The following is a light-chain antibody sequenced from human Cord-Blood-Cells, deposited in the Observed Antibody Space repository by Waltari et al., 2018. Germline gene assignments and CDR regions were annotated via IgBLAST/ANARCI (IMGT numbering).Light chain of an antibody. J-gene: IGKJ4*01. CDR2: GAS. Sequence: EIVLTQSPGTLSLSPGERATLSCRASQSVSSSYLAWYQQKPGQAHRLLIYGASSRATGIPDRFSGSGSGTDFTLTISRLEPEEFAVYYCQQYGSSPALTFGGGTKVEIK. V-gene: IGKV3-20*01. CDR1: QSVSSSY. CDR3: QQYGSSPALT.